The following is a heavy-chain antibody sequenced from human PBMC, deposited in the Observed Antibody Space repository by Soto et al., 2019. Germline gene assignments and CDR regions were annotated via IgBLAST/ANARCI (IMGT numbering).Heavy chain of an antibody. J-gene: IGHJ4*02. Sequence: PSETLSLTCTVSGDSISSNNYYWGWIRQPPGKGLEWIGNIYYRGSSYYIPSLQSRVIMSVDTSKNQFSLKLSSVSAADTAVCYCARHKILERVFDYWGQGTQVTVSS. CDR3: ARHKILERVFDY. D-gene: IGHD3-3*01. CDR2: IYYRGSS. CDR1: GDSISSNNYY. V-gene: IGHV4-39*01.